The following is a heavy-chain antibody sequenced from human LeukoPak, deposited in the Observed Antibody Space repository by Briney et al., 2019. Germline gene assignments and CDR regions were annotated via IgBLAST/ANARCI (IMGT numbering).Heavy chain of an antibody. V-gene: IGHV3-15*01. CDR3: AKRNSDPIRFDY. CDR1: GFTFSNAC. Sequence: GGSLRLSCAASGFTFSNACMSWVRQAPGKGLEWVGRIKSKTDGGTTDYAAPVKGRFTISRDDSQHTLYLQMNSLRAEDTAVYYCAKRNSDPIRFDYWGQGTLVTVSS. J-gene: IGHJ4*02. CDR2: IKSKTDGGTT. D-gene: IGHD1-26*01.